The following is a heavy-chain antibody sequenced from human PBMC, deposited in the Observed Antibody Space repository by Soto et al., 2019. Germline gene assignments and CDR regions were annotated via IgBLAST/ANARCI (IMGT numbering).Heavy chain of an antibody. J-gene: IGHJ4*02. Sequence: SETLSLTCTVSGGSISSTYDYWGWIRQPPGKGLEWIGSFYYSGSTNYNPSLKSRVTISVDKSKNQFSLKLSSVTAGDTAVYFCARVQSGSYALYYFDYWGQGTLVTVSS. V-gene: IGHV4-39*07. CDR2: FYYSGST. CDR3: ARVQSGSYALYYFDY. D-gene: IGHD1-26*01. CDR1: GGSISSTYDY.